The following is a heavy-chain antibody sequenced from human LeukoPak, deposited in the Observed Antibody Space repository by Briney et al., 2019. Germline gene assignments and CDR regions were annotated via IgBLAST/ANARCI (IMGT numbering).Heavy chain of an antibody. Sequence: SETPSLTCTVSGGSISSDYWSCMREPPGKGLEWIGYIYYSGRTYYNPSLKSRITISLDTSKNQFSLKLSSVTAADTAVYYCARGFYSPHYWGQGTLVSVFS. CDR3: ARGFYSPHY. D-gene: IGHD4-11*01. V-gene: IGHV4-59*01. CDR1: GGSISSDY. J-gene: IGHJ4*02. CDR2: IYYSGRT.